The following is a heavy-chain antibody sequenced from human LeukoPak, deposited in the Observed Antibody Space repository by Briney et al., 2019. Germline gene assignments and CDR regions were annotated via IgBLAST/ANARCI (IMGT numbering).Heavy chain of an antibody. V-gene: IGHV1-2*02. CDR2: INPNSGGT. CDR1: GYTFTSYG. J-gene: IGHJ4*02. Sequence: GASVKVSCKASGYTFTSYGISWVRQAPGQGLEWMGWINPNSGGTNYAQKFQGRVTMTRDTSISTAYMELSRLRSDDTAVYYCARVLRGIAAAGDYWGQGTLVTVSS. CDR3: ARVLRGIAAAGDY. D-gene: IGHD6-13*01.